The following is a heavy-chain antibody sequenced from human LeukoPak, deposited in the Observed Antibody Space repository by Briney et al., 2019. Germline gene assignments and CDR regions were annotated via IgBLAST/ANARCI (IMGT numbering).Heavy chain of an antibody. D-gene: IGHD2-15*01. V-gene: IGHV1-8*01. J-gene: IGHJ4*02. CDR2: MNPNSGNT. Sequence: ASVKVSCKTSGYTFTSFDINWVRQAAGQGLEWMGWMNPNSGNTGYAQKFQDRITMTGNNSINTAYMDLSSLKSEDTAVYFCARRFCSGGSCAPSDYWGQGTLVTVSS. CDR1: GYTFTSFD. CDR3: ARRFCSGGSCAPSDY.